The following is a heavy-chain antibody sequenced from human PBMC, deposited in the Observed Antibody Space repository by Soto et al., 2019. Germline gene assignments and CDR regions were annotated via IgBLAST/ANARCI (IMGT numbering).Heavy chain of an antibody. Sequence: PSETLSLTCAVSGGSISSSNWWSWVRQPPGKGLEWIGEIYHSGSTNYNPSLKGRVTISVDKSKNQFSLKLSSVTAADTAVYYCARGRYDFWIHGAFDIWGQGTMVTVSS. CDR2: IYHSGST. CDR1: GGSISSSNW. CDR3: ARGRYDFWIHGAFDI. J-gene: IGHJ3*02. V-gene: IGHV4-4*02. D-gene: IGHD3-3*01.